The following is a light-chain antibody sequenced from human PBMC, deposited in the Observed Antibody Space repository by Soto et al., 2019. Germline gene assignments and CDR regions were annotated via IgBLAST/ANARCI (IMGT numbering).Light chain of an antibody. CDR2: GAS. Sequence: EIVMTQSPATLSGSPGERVTLSCRASQSVSSNLAWYQQKPGQAPRLLMYGASTRATGIPARFSGSGSGTEFTLTISSLQSEDFAVYYCQQYDNWPLTFGGGTKVDIK. CDR1: QSVSSN. J-gene: IGKJ4*01. CDR3: QQYDNWPLT. V-gene: IGKV3-15*01.